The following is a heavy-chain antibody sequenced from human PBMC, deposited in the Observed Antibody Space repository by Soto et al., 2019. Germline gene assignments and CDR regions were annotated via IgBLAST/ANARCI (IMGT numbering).Heavy chain of an antibody. CDR1: GGSISSSSYY. V-gene: IGHV4-39*01. Sequence: SETLSLTCTVSGGSISSSSYYWGWIRQPPGKGLEWIGSIYYSGSTYYNPSLKSRVTISVDTSKNQFSLKLSSVTAADTAVYYCARHGFPYGSGRFDYWGQGTLVTVSS. J-gene: IGHJ4*02. D-gene: IGHD3-10*01. CDR2: IYYSGST. CDR3: ARHGFPYGSGRFDY.